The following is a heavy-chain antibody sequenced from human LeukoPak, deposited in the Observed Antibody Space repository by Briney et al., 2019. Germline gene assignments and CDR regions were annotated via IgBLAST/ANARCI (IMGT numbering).Heavy chain of an antibody. V-gene: IGHV1-2*02. CDR2: INPSSGGT. J-gene: IGHJ4*02. D-gene: IGHD5-18*01. CDR3: ARDFGDVDTAEDTDY. Sequence: ASVKVSRKASGYTFTGYYMHWVRQAPGQGLEWMGWINPSSGGTNYAQKFQGRVTMTRDTSISTAYMELSRLRSDDTAVYYCARDFGDVDTAEDTDYWGQGTLVTVSS. CDR1: GYTFTGYY.